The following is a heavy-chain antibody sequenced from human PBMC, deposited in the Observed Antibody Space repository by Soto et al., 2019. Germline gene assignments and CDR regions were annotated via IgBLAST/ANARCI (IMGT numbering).Heavy chain of an antibody. J-gene: IGHJ5*02. CDR2: ISGRGGST. CDR3: AKDPVPNSDYGVFGWFDP. CDR1: GFTFSIYA. D-gene: IGHD5-12*01. V-gene: IGHV3-23*01. Sequence: EVQLLESGGGLVQPGGSLRLSCAASGFTFSIYAMSWVRQAPGKGLEWVSSISGRGGSTYYADSVNGRFTISRDNSKNTLYLQMNSLRAEDTAVYYCAKDPVPNSDYGVFGWFDPWGQGTLVTVSS.